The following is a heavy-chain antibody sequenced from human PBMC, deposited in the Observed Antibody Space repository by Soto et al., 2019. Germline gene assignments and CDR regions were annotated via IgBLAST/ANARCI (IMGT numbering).Heavy chain of an antibody. D-gene: IGHD3-10*01. J-gene: IGHJ6*02. CDR3: ATGITMVRGAERRYYYYYYDMDV. CDR2: ISGSGGST. CDR1: GFTFSSYA. Sequence: GGSLRLSCAASGFTFSSYAMSWVRQAPGKGLEWVSAISGSGGSTYYADSVKGRFTISRDNSKTTLYLQMNSLRAEDTAVYYCATGITMVRGAERRYYYYYYDMDVWGQGTTVTVSS. V-gene: IGHV3-23*01.